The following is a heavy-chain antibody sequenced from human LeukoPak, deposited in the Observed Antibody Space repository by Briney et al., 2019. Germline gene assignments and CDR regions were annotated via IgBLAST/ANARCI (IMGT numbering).Heavy chain of an antibody. CDR2: IYYSGST. CDR3: AGLSSSRRAFDI. J-gene: IGHJ3*02. D-gene: IGHD6-13*01. V-gene: IGHV4-31*03. Sequence: SQTLSLTCTVSGVSISSDDYYWGWIRQHPGKGLEWIGYIYYSGSTYYNPSLKSRVTISVDTSKNQFSLKLSSVTAADTAVYYCAGLSSSRRAFDIWGQGTMVTVSS. CDR1: GVSISSDDYY.